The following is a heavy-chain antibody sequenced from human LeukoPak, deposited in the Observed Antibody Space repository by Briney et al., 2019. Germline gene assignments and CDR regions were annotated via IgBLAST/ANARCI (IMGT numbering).Heavy chain of an antibody. Sequence: SETLSLTCAVYGGSFSGYYWSWIRQPPGKGLEWIGEINHSGSTNYNPSLKSRVTISVDTSKNQFSLKLSSVTAADTAVYYCARTIGGRYCSSTSCSSDYWGQGALVTVSS. J-gene: IGHJ4*02. CDR1: GGSFSGYY. CDR3: ARTIGGRYCSSTSCSSDY. V-gene: IGHV4-34*01. D-gene: IGHD2-2*01. CDR2: INHSGST.